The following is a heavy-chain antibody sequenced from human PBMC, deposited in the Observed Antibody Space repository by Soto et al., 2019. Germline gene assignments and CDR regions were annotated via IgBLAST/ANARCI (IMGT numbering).Heavy chain of an antibody. Sequence: EVQLVESGGGLVKPGGSLRLSCAASGFTFSSYSMNWVRQATGKGLEWVSSISSSSSYIYYADSVKGRFTISRDNAKNSLYLQMNSLRAEDTAVYYCARGGIAVAGTGDYWGQGTLVTVSS. J-gene: IGHJ4*02. CDR2: ISSSSSYI. V-gene: IGHV3-21*01. CDR3: ARGGIAVAGTGDY. CDR1: GFTFSSYS. D-gene: IGHD6-19*01.